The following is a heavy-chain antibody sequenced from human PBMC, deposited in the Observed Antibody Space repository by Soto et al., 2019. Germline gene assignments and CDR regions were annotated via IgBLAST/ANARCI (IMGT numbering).Heavy chain of an antibody. CDR2: IIPIFGTA. J-gene: IGHJ5*02. D-gene: IGHD3-10*01. CDR3: ASTSGSRLRLDWFDP. Sequence: SVKVSCKASGGTFSSYAISWVRQAPGQGLEWMGGIIPIFGTANYAQKFQGRVTITADESTSTAYMELSSLRSEDTAVYYCASTSGSRLRLDWFDPWGQGTLVTVSS. V-gene: IGHV1-69*13. CDR1: GGTFSSYA.